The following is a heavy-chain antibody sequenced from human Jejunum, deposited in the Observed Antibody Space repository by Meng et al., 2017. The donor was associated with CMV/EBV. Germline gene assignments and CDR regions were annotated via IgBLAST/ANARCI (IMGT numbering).Heavy chain of an antibody. J-gene: IGHJ6*02. D-gene: IGHD3-10*01. Sequence: MGVSWIRPPPGKALEWLAPSFSDAEKSYRTSLESRLTLFNDISKTQVVLTMTNMDPVDTGTYYCARIGRAPRHRTVPAIYNYGLDLWAQGTTVTVSS. V-gene: IGHV2-26*01. CDR2: SFSDAEK. CDR1: MG. CDR3: ARIGRAPRHRTVPAIYNYGLDL.